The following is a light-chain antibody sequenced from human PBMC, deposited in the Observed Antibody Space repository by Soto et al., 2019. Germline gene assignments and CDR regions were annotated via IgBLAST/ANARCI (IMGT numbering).Light chain of an antibody. CDR2: AAS. CDR3: QQLNSYPIT. J-gene: IGKJ4*01. V-gene: IGKV1-9*01. Sequence: DIQLSQSPSFLSASVGARVTITCRASQGISSYLAWYQQKPGKAPKLLIYAASTLKSGVSSRFSGSRSGTEFTLTISSLQPEDFATYYCQQLNSYPITFGGGTKVELK. CDR1: QGISSY.